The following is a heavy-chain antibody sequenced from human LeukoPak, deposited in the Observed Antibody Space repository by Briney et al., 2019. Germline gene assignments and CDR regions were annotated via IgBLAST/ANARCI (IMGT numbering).Heavy chain of an antibody. CDR3: AREPLGYGDSLYFDY. D-gene: IGHD4-17*01. V-gene: IGHV3-7*01. CDR1: GLTFSSSA. Sequence: PGGSLRLSCAASGLTFSSSAMSWVRQTPGKGLEWVANIKQDGSEKYYVDSVKGRFTISRDNAKNSLYLQMNSLRAEDTAVYYCAREPLGYGDSLYFDYWGQGTLVTVSS. CDR2: IKQDGSEK. J-gene: IGHJ4*02.